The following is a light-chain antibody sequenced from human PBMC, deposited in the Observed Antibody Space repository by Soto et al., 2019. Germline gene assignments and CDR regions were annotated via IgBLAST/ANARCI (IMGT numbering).Light chain of an antibody. Sequence: EIVMTQSPATLSVSPGERATLACRASQSVSSNLAWNQQKPGQAPRLLIYGASTRATGIPARFSVSGSGTEFTLTISCLPSGEFADYYCQQDNNWPSFGEGPKVEI. CDR3: QQDNNWPS. V-gene: IGKV3-15*01. CDR2: GAS. J-gene: IGKJ1*01. CDR1: QSVSSN.